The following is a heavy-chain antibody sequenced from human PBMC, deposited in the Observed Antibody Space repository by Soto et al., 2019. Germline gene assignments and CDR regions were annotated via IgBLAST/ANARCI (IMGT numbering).Heavy chain of an antibody. CDR1: GFPFSSYA. CDR2: IGGRGDST. CDR3: AKGSNGAFDI. Sequence: PGGSLRLSFSASGFPFSSYAMSWVRPAPGKGLEWVSAIGGRGDSTYYADSVKGRFTISRDNTKNTLYLQMNSLRAEDTAIYYCAKGSNGAFDIWGQGTMVTVSS. D-gene: IGHD1-1*01. V-gene: IGHV3-23*01. J-gene: IGHJ3*02.